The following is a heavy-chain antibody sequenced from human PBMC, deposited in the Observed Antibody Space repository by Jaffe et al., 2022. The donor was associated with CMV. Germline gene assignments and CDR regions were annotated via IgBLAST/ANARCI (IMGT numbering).Heavy chain of an antibody. CDR3: ARCGIWTYYYMDV. V-gene: IGHV4-34*01. Sequence: QVQLQQWGAGLLKPSETLSLTCAVYGGSFSGYYWSWIRQPPGKGLEWIGEINHSGSTNYNPSLKSRVTISVDTSKNQFSLKLSSVTAADTAVYYCARCGIWTYYYMDVWGKGTTVTVSS. J-gene: IGHJ6*03. D-gene: IGHD3-3*01. CDR2: INHSGST. CDR1: GGSFSGYY.